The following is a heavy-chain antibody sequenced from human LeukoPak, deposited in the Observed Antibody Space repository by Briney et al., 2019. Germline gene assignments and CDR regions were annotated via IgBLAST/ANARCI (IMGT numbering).Heavy chain of an antibody. CDR3: ARAPRGYSSYYSDY. V-gene: IGHV3-33*02. CDR2: VWSDGNMK. Sequence: GRSLRLSCAASGFTFSSYGMHWVRQAPGKGLEWVAVVWSDGNMKYYADSVKGRFTISRDNPTNTLFLQMNSLRAKDTAVYYCARAPRGYSSYYSDYWGQGILVTVSS. J-gene: IGHJ4*02. CDR1: GFTFSSYG. D-gene: IGHD5-18*01.